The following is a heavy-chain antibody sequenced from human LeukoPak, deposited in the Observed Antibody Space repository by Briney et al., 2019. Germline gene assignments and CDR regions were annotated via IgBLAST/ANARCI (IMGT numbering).Heavy chain of an antibody. CDR1: GYTFTVHY. CDR2: IKPDSGAT. CDR3: ASDHDYGPDY. V-gene: IGHV1-2*02. D-gene: IGHD4/OR15-4a*01. J-gene: IGHJ4*02. Sequence: GASVKVSCKASGYTFTVHYLHWLRQAPGQGLEWMGWIKPDSGATNFAHNFQGRVTMTSDTSINTAYMELSSLTSDDSAMYYCASDHDYGPDYWGQGTLVTVSA.